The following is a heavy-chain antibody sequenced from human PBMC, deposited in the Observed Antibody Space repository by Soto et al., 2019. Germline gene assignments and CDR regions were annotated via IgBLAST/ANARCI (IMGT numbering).Heavy chain of an antibody. CDR2: IIPIFGTA. D-gene: IGHD3-3*01. V-gene: IGHV1-69*13. J-gene: IGHJ6*02. Sequence: SVKVSCKSSGGTFSSYAISWVRQAPGQGLEWMGGIIPIFGTANYAQKFQGRVTITADESTSTAYMELSSLRSEDTAVYYCARGSIFGVVIHYYYYGMDVWGQGTTVTVSS. CDR3: ARGSIFGVVIHYYYYGMDV. CDR1: GGTFSSYA.